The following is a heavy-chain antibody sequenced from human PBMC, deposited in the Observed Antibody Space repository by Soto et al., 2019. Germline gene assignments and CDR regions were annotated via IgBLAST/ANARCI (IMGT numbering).Heavy chain of an antibody. D-gene: IGHD6-13*01. J-gene: IGHJ4*02. CDR1: GFTFSSYA. Sequence: GGSLRLSCAASGFTFSSYAMHWVRQAPGNGLEWVAVISYDGSNKYYADSVKGRFTISRDNSKNTLYLQMNSLRAEDTAVYYCARDQWYSSIWYSLDYWGQGTLVTVSS. CDR2: ISYDGSNK. CDR3: ARDQWYSSIWYSLDY. V-gene: IGHV3-30*04.